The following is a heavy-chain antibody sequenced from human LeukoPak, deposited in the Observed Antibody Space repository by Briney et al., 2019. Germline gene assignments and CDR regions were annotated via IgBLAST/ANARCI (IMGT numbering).Heavy chain of an antibody. D-gene: IGHD1-7*01. CDR2: ISTTGST. J-gene: IGHJ4*02. CDR3: ARSPSTIGWNWGYYFDF. Sequence: SETLSLTCSVSGVAISDYFWSWIRQPAGRDLEWIGRISTTGSTYFNPSLQSRVRMSVGSSKTHFSLRLSSVTAADTAVYYCARSPSTIGWNWGYYFDFWGQGHLVTVSS. CDR1: GVAISDYF. V-gene: IGHV4-4*07.